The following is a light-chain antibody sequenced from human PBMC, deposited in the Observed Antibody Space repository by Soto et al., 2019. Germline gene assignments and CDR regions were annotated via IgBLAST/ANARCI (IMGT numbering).Light chain of an antibody. Sequence: EIVLTQSPATLSLSPGERATLSCRASQSVSRYLAWYQQRPGQAPRLLIYDTSIRATGIPARFSGSGSGTDFTLTISSLEPEDFAVYYGQQRLNWPPITFGQGTRLEIK. CDR3: QQRLNWPPIT. CDR1: QSVSRY. V-gene: IGKV3-11*01. CDR2: DTS. J-gene: IGKJ5*01.